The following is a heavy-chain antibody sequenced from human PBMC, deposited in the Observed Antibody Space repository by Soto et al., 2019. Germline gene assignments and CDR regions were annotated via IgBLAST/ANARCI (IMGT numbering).Heavy chain of an antibody. V-gene: IGHV1-69*04. D-gene: IGHD2-2*01. J-gene: IGHJ6*02. Sequence: ASVKVSCKASGGTFSSYAISWVRQAPGQGLEWMGRIIPILGIANYAQKFQGRVTITADKSTSTAYMELSSLRSEDTAVYYCARDLEAKNCSSTSCYEYYYYGMDVWGQGTTVTVSS. CDR3: ARDLEAKNCSSTSCYEYYYYGMDV. CDR2: IIPILGIA. CDR1: GGTFSSYA.